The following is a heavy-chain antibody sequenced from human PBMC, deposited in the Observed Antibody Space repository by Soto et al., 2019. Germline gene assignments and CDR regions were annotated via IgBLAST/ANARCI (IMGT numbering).Heavy chain of an antibody. J-gene: IGHJ4*02. CDR2: INHSGST. V-gene: IGHV4-34*01. D-gene: IGHD1-26*01. Sequence: SETLSLTCAVYGGSFSGYYWSWIRQPPGKGLEWIGEINHSGSTNYNPSLKSRVTISVDTSKNQFSLKLSSVTAADTAVYYCALTTESYYFDYWGQGTLVTVSS. CDR1: GGSFSGYY. CDR3: ALTTESYYFDY.